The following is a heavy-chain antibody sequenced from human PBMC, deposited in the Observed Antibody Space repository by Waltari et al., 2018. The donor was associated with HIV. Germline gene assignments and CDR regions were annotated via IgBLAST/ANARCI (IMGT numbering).Heavy chain of an antibody. Sequence: QVQLQESGPGLVKPPETLSLTCTVSVGSISSYYWSWIRQPAGKGLEWIGRIYTSGSTNYNPSLKSRVTMSVDTSKNQFSLKLSSVTAADTAVYYCARGGVGATEDYFDYWGQGTLVTVSS. CDR1: VGSISSYY. CDR3: ARGGVGATEDYFDY. D-gene: IGHD1-26*01. J-gene: IGHJ4*02. V-gene: IGHV4-4*07. CDR2: IYTSGST.